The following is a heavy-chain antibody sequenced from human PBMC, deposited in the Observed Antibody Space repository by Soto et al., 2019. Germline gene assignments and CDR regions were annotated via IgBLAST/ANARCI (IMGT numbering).Heavy chain of an antibody. CDR1: GFTFSSYA. D-gene: IGHD5-12*01. CDR2: ISYDGSNK. V-gene: IGHV3-30-3*01. Sequence: QVQLVESGGGVVQPGRSLRLSCAASGFTFSSYAMHWVRQAPGKGLDWVAVISYDGSNKYYADSVKGRFTISRDNSKNTLYLPMNSLRADDTAIYYCARADRDGYNYGDYWGQGSLVTVSS. J-gene: IGHJ4*02. CDR3: ARADRDGYNYGDY.